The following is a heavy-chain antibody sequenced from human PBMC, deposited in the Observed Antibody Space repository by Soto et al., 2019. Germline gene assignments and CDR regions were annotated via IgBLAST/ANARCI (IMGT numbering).Heavy chain of an antibody. CDR2: ISTRSQYI. V-gene: IGHV3-21*01. D-gene: IGHD3-3*01. Sequence: EVQLVESGGGLVKPAESLRLSCVGSGFTFSAYNINWVRQAPGKGLEWVSSISTRSQYIYQPVSMKGRVTISRDDAKNSVYLQMNALRADDTAVYYCSTSPEVGVRGGFWGQGTLVTVSS. J-gene: IGHJ4*02. CDR1: GFTFSAYN. CDR3: STSPEVGVRGGF.